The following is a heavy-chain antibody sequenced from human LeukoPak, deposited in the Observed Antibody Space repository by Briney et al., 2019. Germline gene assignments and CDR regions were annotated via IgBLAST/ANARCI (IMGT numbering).Heavy chain of an antibody. Sequence: PSETLSLTCTVSGGSISTYYWSWIRQPAGKGLEWIGRIDTSGNTNYNPSLKSRVTMSVDTSKNQFSLRLSSMTAADTAVFYCAKEGGEPLRRGMDVWGQGTTVTVSS. CDR1: GGSISTYY. V-gene: IGHV4-4*07. CDR3: AKEGGEPLRRGMDV. J-gene: IGHJ6*02. D-gene: IGHD1-26*01. CDR2: IDTSGNT.